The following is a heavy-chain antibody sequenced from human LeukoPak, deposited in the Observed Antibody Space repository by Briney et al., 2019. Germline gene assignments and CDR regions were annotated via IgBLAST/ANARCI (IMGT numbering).Heavy chain of an antibody. CDR3: SIDAFDI. J-gene: IGHJ3*02. CDR1: GYTFTSYG. CDR2: IIPILGIA. V-gene: IGHV1-69*04. Sequence: SVKVSCKASGYTFTSYGISWVRQAPGQGLEWMGRIIPILGIANYAQKFQGRVTITADKSTSTAYMELSSLRSEDTAVYYCSIDAFDIWGQGTMVTVSS.